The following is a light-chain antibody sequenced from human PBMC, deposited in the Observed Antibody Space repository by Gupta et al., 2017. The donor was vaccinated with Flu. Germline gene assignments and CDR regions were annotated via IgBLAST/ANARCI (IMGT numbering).Light chain of an antibody. CDR3: RQYKHCPRR. Sequence: EVVMTQTRRCLPVTLGQPPYIYCKSSQSRGYTDVNTYLSWFQQRAGQSPRRLIYKGSHGAPGVPDSFSGSGSGTDFTLNISRVEAEDVGVYYCRQYKHCPRRFGRGTKVEIK. J-gene: IGKJ1*01. V-gene: IGKV2-30*01. CDR2: KGS. CDR1: QSRGYTDVNTY.